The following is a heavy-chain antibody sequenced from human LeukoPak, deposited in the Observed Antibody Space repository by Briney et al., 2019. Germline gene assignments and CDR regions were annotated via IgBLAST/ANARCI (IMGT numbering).Heavy chain of an antibody. Sequence: GGSLRLSCAASGFTFSSYAMSWVRQAPGKGLEWVGFMRSKAYGGTTEYAASVKGRFTISRDDSKNTLYVQMNSLKTEDTAVYYCTTDHSTYYDSSGTGSYHWGQGTLVTVSS. CDR2: MRSKAYGGTT. CDR1: GFTFSSYA. V-gene: IGHV3-49*04. J-gene: IGHJ5*02. D-gene: IGHD3-22*01. CDR3: TTDHSTYYDSSGTGSYH.